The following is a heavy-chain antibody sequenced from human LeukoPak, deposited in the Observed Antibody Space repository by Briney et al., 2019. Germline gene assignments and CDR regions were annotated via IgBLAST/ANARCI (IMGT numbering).Heavy chain of an antibody. D-gene: IGHD6-19*01. CDR1: GYTFTSYD. Sequence: ASVKVSCKASGYTFTSYDINWVRQATGQVLEWMGWMNPNSGNTGYAQKFQGRVTMTRNTSISTAYMELSSLRSEDTAVYYCAYSSSGWTMFDYWGQGTLVTVSS. V-gene: IGHV1-8*01. J-gene: IGHJ4*02. CDR3: AYSSSGWTMFDY. CDR2: MNPNSGNT.